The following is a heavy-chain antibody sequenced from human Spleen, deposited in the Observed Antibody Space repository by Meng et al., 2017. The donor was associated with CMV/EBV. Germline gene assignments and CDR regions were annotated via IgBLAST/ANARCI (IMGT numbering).Heavy chain of an antibody. J-gene: IGHJ6*02. CDR3: ARPLDVYSKSCFYYGMDV. CDR2: INQDGSEK. Sequence: GESLMNSCAASGFTFRGYWMTLVRQAPGKGLKWVANINQDGSEKYYVDSVKGRFTISRDNAENSLYLQMNNLRADDTAVYYCARPLDVYSKSCFYYGMDVWGQGTTVTVSS. V-gene: IGHV3-7*01. CDR1: GFTFRGYW. D-gene: IGHD4-11*01.